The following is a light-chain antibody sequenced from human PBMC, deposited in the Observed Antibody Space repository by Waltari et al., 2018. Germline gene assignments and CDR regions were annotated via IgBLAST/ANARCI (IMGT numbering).Light chain of an antibody. V-gene: IGLV3-1*01. CDR2: QDN. J-gene: IGLJ1*01. CDR3: QAWDGNTFYV. Sequence: SYELTQPPSVSVSPGQTASITCSGDKLGAKYACWYQQKPGQSPVLVIYQDNKRPSGIPERFSGSNSGNTATLNISGTQAMDEADYYCQAWDGNTFYVFGTGTKVTVL. CDR1: KLGAKY.